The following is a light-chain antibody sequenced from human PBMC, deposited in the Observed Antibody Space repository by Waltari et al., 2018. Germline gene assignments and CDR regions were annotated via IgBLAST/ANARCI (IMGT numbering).Light chain of an antibody. CDR1: QGIGSA. J-gene: IGKJ3*01. CDR2: DAS. Sequence: IQLIQSPSSLSASIWDRVTITCRASQGIGSAFAWSTQKPGKPPRLLIYDASSLEGGVPSRFSGSGSGTDFTLSISSLQPEDFATYSCQHLNSYPFTFGPGTTV. V-gene: IGKV1-13*02. CDR3: QHLNSYPFT.